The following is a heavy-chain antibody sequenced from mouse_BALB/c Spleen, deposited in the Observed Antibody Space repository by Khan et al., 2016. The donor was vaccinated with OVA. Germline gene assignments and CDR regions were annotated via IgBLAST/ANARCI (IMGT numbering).Heavy chain of an antibody. CDR3: GRGGGGDRFAY. CDR2: VNTYYGDA. CDR1: GYTFTDFT. Sequence: QVQLKQSGAELVRPGVSVKISCKGSGYTFTDFTMHWVKQSHAKSLEWIGVVNTYYGDATYNQKFKGKATMTVDKSSTTAYMALARLTSEDSAMYWGGRGGGGDRFAYWGQGTLVTVSA. V-gene: IGHV1S137*01. J-gene: IGHJ3*01.